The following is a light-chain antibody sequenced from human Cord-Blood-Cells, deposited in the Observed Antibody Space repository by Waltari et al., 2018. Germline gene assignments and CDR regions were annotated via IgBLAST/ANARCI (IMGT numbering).Light chain of an antibody. V-gene: IGKV1-39*01. Sequence: DIQMTQSPFSLSASVGDRVTITCRASQSISSYLNWYQQKPGKAPKLLIYAASSLQSGVPSRFSGSGSGTDFTLTISSLQPEDFATYYCQQSYSTLLFGQGTKLEIK. CDR2: AAS. J-gene: IGKJ2*01. CDR3: QQSYSTLL. CDR1: QSISSY.